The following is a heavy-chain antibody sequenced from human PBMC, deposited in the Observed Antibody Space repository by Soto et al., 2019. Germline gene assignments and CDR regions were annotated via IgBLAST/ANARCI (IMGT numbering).Heavy chain of an antibody. CDR1: GFTFSSYA. CDR2: ISGSGGST. Sequence: EVQLLESGGGLVQPGGSLRLSCAASGFTFSSYAMSWVRQAPGKGLEWVSAISGSGGSTYYADSVKGRFTISSDNSKNTLYLQVNSLRAEDTAVYYCAKAIYDILTGYDRWGQGTLVTVSS. V-gene: IGHV3-23*01. CDR3: AKAIYDILTGYDR. D-gene: IGHD3-9*01. J-gene: IGHJ4*02.